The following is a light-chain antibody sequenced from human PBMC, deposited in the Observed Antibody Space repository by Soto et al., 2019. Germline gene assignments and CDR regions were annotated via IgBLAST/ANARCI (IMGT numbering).Light chain of an antibody. Sequence: SVLTQPASVSGSPGQSITVSCTVTSSDVGGYKYVSWYQQHPGKAPELMIYEVNNRPSAVSNRFCGSKSGNTASLTISGLQAEDEADYYCSSYTSSSTLLYVFGTGTKVTVL. CDR1: SSDVGGYKY. V-gene: IGLV2-14*01. CDR3: SSYTSSSTLLYV. CDR2: EVN. J-gene: IGLJ1*01.